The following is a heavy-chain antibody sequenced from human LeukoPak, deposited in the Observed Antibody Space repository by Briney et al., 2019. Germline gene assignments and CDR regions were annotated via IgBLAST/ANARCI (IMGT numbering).Heavy chain of an antibody. J-gene: IGHJ3*02. CDR1: GGSFSGYY. CDR2: INHSGST. CDR3: ARGPYNWNNERDAFDI. Sequence: SETLSLTCAVYGGSFSGYYCSWIRQPPGKGLEWIGEINHSGSTNYNPSLKSRVTISVDTSKNQFSLKLSSVTAADTAVYYCARGPYNWNNERDAFDIWGQGTMVTVSS. D-gene: IGHD1/OR15-1a*01. V-gene: IGHV4-34*01.